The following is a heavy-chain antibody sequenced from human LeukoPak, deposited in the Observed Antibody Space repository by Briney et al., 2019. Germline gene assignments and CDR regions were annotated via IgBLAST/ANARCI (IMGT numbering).Heavy chain of an antibody. V-gene: IGHV3-30*18. J-gene: IGHJ4*02. Sequence: QPGRSLRLSCAASGFTFSSFGMHWVRQAPGKGLEWVAVISFDGNNQYYADSVKGRFTISRDNSKNVLYLQMNSLRTEDTAVYYCANEQGTAFAYWAREPWSPSPQ. CDR3: ANEQGTAFAY. CDR1: GFTFSSFG. D-gene: IGHD1-7*01. CDR2: ISFDGNNQ.